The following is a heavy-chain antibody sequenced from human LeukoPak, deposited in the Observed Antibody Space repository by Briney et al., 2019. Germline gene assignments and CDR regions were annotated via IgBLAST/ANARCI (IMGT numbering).Heavy chain of an antibody. D-gene: IGHD3-22*01. Sequence: GGSLRLSCAASGLTFSSYAMHWVRQAPGKGLEWVAVISYDGSNKYYADSVKGRFTISRDNSKNTLYLQMNSLRAEDTAVYYCARDPDDSSGYYHAWFDPWGQGTLVTVSS. CDR1: GLTFSSYA. CDR3: ARDPDDSSGYYHAWFDP. V-gene: IGHV3-30*04. CDR2: ISYDGSNK. J-gene: IGHJ5*02.